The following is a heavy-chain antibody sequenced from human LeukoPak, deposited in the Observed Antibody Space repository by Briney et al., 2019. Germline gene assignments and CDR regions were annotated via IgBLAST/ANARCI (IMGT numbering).Heavy chain of an antibody. D-gene: IGHD3-9*01. CDR2: IYSGGST. CDR3: ARGGYDILTGDPSDY. CDR1: GVTVSSNY. Sequence: PGGSLRLSCAASGVTVSSNYMSWVRQAPGKGLEWVSVIYSGGSTYYADSVKGRFTISRDNSKNTLYLQMNSLRAEDTAVYYCARGGYDILTGDPSDYWGQGTLVTVSS. J-gene: IGHJ4*02. V-gene: IGHV3-53*01.